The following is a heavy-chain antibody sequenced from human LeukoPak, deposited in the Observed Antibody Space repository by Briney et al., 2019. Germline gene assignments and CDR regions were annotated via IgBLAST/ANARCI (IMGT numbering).Heavy chain of an antibody. D-gene: IGHD3-10*01. Sequence: AGGSLRLSCAASGFTFSSYGMHWVRQAPGKGLEWVAVIWYDGTNKYYADSVKGRFTISRDNSKNTLYLQMNSLRAEDTAVYSCARDRSYGSGYYYKNDAFDIWGRGTMVTVSS. CDR1: GFTFSSYG. CDR2: IWYDGTNK. J-gene: IGHJ3*02. V-gene: IGHV3-33*01. CDR3: ARDRSYGSGYYYKNDAFDI.